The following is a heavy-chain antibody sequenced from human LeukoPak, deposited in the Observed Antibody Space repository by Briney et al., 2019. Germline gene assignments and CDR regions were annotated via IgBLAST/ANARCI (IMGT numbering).Heavy chain of an antibody. V-gene: IGHV4-30-2*01. Sequence: PSETLSLTCAVSGGSISSGGYSWSWIRQPPGKGLEWIGYIYHSGSTYYNPSLKSRVTISVDRSKNQFSLKLSSVTAADTAVYYCARGRGREYDFWSGYYDVGRPNWFDPWGQGTLVTVSS. CDR1: GGSISSGGYS. D-gene: IGHD3-3*01. CDR2: IYHSGST. CDR3: ARGRGREYDFWSGYYDVGRPNWFDP. J-gene: IGHJ5*02.